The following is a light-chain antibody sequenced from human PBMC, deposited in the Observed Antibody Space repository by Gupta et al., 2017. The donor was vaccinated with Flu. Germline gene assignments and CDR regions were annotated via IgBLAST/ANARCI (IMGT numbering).Light chain of an antibody. J-gene: IGKJ1*01. Sequence: EIVLTQSPGTLSLSPGERATLSCRASQSVSSNHLAWYQQKPGQAPRLLIHGASSRATGIPDRFSGSGSGTDFTLTISRLETDDFAVYYCQHYGGSPWTFGQGTKVEIK. CDR3: QHYGGSPWT. CDR2: GAS. V-gene: IGKV3-20*01. CDR1: QSVSSNH.